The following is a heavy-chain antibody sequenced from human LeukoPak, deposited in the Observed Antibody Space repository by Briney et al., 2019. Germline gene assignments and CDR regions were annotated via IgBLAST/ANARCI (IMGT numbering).Heavy chain of an antibody. J-gene: IGHJ4*02. CDR1: GFTFSSYA. CDR3: AKAGLVRGGALDS. V-gene: IGHV3-30*04. CDR2: ISYDGSNK. D-gene: IGHD4/OR15-4a*01. Sequence: GGSLRLSCAASGFTFSSYAMHWVRQAPGKGLEWVAVISYDGSNKYYADSVKGRFTISRDNSKNTLYLQMNSLRVEDTAVYYCAKAGLVRGGALDSWGQGTLVTVSS.